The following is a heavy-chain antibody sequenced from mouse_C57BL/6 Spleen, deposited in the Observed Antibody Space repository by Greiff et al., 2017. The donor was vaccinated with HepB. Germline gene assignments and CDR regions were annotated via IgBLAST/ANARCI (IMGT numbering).Heavy chain of an antibody. CDR2: ISSGGDYI. Sequence: EVQRVESGEGLVKPGGSLKLSCAASGFTFSSYAMSWVRQTPEKRLEWVAYISSGGDYIYYADTVKGRFTISRDNARNTLYLQMSSLKSEDTAMYYCTRDRYYGSSFPFDYWGQGTTLTVSS. J-gene: IGHJ2*01. CDR3: TRDRYYGSSFPFDY. CDR1: GFTFSSYA. V-gene: IGHV5-9-1*02. D-gene: IGHD1-1*01.